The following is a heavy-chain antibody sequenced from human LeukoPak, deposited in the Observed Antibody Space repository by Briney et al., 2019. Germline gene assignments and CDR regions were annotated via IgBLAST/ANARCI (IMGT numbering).Heavy chain of an antibody. Sequence: ASVKVSCKASGYTFTSYGISWVRQAPGQGLEWMGWISAYNGNTNYAQKLQGRVTMTTDTSTSTAYVELRSLRSDDTAVYYCARDTYYYDSSGYASEYGMDVWGQGTTVTVSS. CDR1: GYTFTSYG. D-gene: IGHD3-22*01. CDR2: ISAYNGNT. V-gene: IGHV1-18*01. J-gene: IGHJ6*02. CDR3: ARDTYYYDSSGYASEYGMDV.